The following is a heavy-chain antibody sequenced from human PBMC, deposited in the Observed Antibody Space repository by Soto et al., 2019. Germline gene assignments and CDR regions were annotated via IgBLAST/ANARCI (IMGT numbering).Heavy chain of an antibody. CDR2: ISSSGSTT. Sequence: PGGSLRLSCAASGFTFSDYYMSWIRQAPGKGLEWVTYISSSGSTTYYADSVKGRFTISRDNAKNSLYLQMNSLRAEDTAVYYCARDPSKNWNYVWGQGTLVTVSS. J-gene: IGHJ4*02. CDR3: ARDPSKNWNYV. V-gene: IGHV3-11*01. D-gene: IGHD1-7*01. CDR1: GFTFSDYY.